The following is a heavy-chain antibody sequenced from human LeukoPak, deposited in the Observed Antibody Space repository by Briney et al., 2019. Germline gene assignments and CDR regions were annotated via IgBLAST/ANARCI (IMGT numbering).Heavy chain of an antibody. CDR3: ARENSSSWYVNYYYGMDV. CDR2: IYYSGST. D-gene: IGHD6-13*01. V-gene: IGHV4-59*01. Sequence: SETLSLTCTVSGDSISSNYWSWIRQPPGKGLEWIGYIYYSGSTNYNPSLKSRVTISVDTSKNQFSLKLSSVTAADTAVYYCARENSSSWYVNYYYGMDVWGQGTTVTVSS. J-gene: IGHJ6*02. CDR1: GDSISSNY.